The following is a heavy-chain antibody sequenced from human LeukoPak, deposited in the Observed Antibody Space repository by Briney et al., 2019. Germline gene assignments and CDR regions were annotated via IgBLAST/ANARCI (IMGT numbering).Heavy chain of an antibody. Sequence: PGESLRLSCAASGFNVIGNDMSWARQAPGKGLEWVSLIYAGGSGSAFYADSVKGRFPGSRDDSKNALDLQMNSLKPDDTAVYYCLRQGVGSPPRWGQGTLVTVSS. CDR1: GFNVIGND. J-gene: IGHJ4*02. D-gene: IGHD1-26*01. CDR3: LRQGVGSPPR. V-gene: IGHV3-53*05. CDR2: IYAGGSGSA.